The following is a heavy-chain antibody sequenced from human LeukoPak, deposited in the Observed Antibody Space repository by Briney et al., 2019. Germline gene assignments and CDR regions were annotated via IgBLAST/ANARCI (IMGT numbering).Heavy chain of an antibody. Sequence: NSSETLSLTCTVSGYSISSGYYWSWIRRPAGKGLEWIGRIYTSGSTNYNPSLKSRVTISVDTSKNQFSLKLSSVTAADTAVYYCARSSGWWFDPWGQGTLVTVSS. CDR2: IYTSGST. CDR1: GYSISSGYY. V-gene: IGHV4-61*02. J-gene: IGHJ5*02. CDR3: ARSSGWWFDP. D-gene: IGHD3-9*01.